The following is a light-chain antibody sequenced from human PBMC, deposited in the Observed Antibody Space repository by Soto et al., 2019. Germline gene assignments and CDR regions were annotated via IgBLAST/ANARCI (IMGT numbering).Light chain of an antibody. CDR2: DDS. CDR3: AAWDDILNGHWV. V-gene: IGLV3-21*02. CDR1: NIGRKS. Sequence: SYELTQPPPVSVAPGQTATITCGGNNIGRKSVHWYQQKVGQAPVLVVRDDSGRPSGVPDRFSASKSGTSASLAISGLLSEDEADYFCAAWDDILNGHWVFGGGTKLTVL. J-gene: IGLJ3*02.